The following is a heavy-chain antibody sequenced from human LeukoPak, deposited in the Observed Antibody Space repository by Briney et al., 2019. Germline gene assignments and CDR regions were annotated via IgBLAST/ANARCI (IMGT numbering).Heavy chain of an antibody. V-gene: IGHV3-21*01. Sequence: QPGGSLRLSCAASGFTFSSYSLNWVRQAPGKGLEWVSSISSSSSYIYYADSVKGRFTISRDNTKNSLHLQMNSLRAEDTAVYYCARVSSYCSSTSCTGDYWGQGTLVTVSS. CDR2: ISSSSSYI. J-gene: IGHJ4*02. CDR1: GFTFSSYS. D-gene: IGHD2-2*01. CDR3: ARVSSYCSSTSCTGDY.